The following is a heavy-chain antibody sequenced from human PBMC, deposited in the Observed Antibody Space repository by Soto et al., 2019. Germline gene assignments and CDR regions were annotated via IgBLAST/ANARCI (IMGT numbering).Heavy chain of an antibody. CDR3: AHMPTTRTFGVAIPAQHFPD. CDR1: GFSLSTTGVG. V-gene: IGHV2-5*01. D-gene: IGHD3-3*01. J-gene: IGHJ1*01. CDR2: TYWHDDK. Sequence: QISLKESGPTLVKPTQTLTLTCSFSGFSLSTTGVGVGWIRQPPGKALEWLALTYWHDDKRYTSSRKRRLTITKDTSKNQVVLTLTSMDPVDTGTYYCAHMPTTRTFGVAIPAQHFPDWGQGTVVIVSS.